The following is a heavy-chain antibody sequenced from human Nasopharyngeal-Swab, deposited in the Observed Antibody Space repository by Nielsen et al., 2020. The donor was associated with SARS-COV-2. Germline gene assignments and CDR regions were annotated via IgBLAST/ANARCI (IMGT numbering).Heavy chain of an antibody. V-gene: IGHV3-74*01. CDR1: GFTFSSYW. J-gene: IGHJ4*02. Sequence: GESLKISCAASGFTFSSYWMHWVRQAPGKGLMDVSYISPSDGTSTNYADSVKGRFTISRDNAKNTLYLQMNSLRPEDTAVYYCAREADSHDFWGQGTLVTVSS. CDR3: AREADSHDF. CDR2: ISPSDGTST.